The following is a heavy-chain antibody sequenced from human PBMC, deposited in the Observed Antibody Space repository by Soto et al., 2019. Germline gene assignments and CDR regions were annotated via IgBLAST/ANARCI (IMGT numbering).Heavy chain of an antibody. CDR3: TRDNRFFDFWSGFYPN. CDR1: GFTFSTYS. V-gene: IGHV3-48*02. D-gene: IGHD3-3*01. CDR2: ITSSSNRI. Sequence: GGSLRLSCVGSGFTFSTYSMSWVRQAPGKGLEWISFITSSSNRIFYADSVKGRFTISRENGLNSLYLQMTSLRDEDTAVYYCTRDNRFFDFWSGFYPNWGQGTLVTVSS. J-gene: IGHJ1*01.